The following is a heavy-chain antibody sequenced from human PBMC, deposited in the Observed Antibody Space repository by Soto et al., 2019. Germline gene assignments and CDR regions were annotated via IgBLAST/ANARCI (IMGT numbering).Heavy chain of an antibody. J-gene: IGHJ4*02. D-gene: IGHD2-15*01. CDR2: SNSDGSST. V-gene: IGHV3-74*01. Sequence: EVQLVESGGGLVQPGESLRLSCAASGFTFSSYWMHWVRQAPGKGLVWVSRSNSDGSSTSYAGSVKGRFTISRDNAKNTLYMQMPSLRAEDTAVYYCVRTSLVVAAATREDYWGQGTMVTVSS. CDR3: VRTSLVVAAATREDY. CDR1: GFTFSSYW.